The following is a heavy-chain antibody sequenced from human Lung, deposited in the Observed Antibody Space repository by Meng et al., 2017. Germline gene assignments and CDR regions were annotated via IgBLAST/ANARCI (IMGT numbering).Heavy chain of an antibody. J-gene: IGHJ4*02. CDR2: INIGGETT. CDR1: GSYFSTAA. Sequence: EVQLVEVGGGLGPAGGAVRLACAFSGSYFSTAAMCLDRQAPGRGLELVSSINIGGETTWFADSVKGRFTFSRDNSKNTLYLQMNSMRAEDTAVYYCAKEIRPNDYWGQGTLVTVSS. CDR3: AKEIRPNDY. V-gene: IGHV3-23*04.